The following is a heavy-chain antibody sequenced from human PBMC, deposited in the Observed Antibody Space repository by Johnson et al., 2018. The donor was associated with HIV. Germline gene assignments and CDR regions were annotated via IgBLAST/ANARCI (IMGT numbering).Heavy chain of an antibody. CDR3: ARAGGAGGI. CDR1: GFTFSDYY. V-gene: IGHV3-11*06. CDR2: ISGGSAGT. Sequence: VPLVESGGGVARPGGSLRLSCVGSGFTFSDYYMSWVRQAPGKGLEWIAYISGGSAGTFYADSVKGRFTISRDNSKNTLYLQMNSLRAEDTAVYYCARAGGAGGIWGQGTMVTVSS. J-gene: IGHJ3*02. D-gene: IGHD1-26*01.